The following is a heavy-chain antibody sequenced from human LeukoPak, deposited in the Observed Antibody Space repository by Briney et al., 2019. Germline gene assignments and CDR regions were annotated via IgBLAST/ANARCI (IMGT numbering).Heavy chain of an antibody. Sequence: GGSLRPSCAASGFTFSRYGMEWVRHAPGEGLERVAVISYDGSEKNYSDSVKGRFTFSRDNPKNTLYLQMNSLRAEDAAVFPCAKQGCSCGSCYWGPGTLVTVSS. CDR3: AKQGCSCGSCY. J-gene: IGHJ4*02. V-gene: IGHV3-30*18. CDR2: ISYDGSEK. D-gene: IGHD2-15*01. CDR1: GFTFSRYG.